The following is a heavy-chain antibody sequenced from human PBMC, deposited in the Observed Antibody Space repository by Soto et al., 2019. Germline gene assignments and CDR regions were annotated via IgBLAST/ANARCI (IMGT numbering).Heavy chain of an antibody. Sequence: EVQLVESGGGLVQPGRSLRLSCAASGFTFGDYAMQWVRKAPGKGLGGVSDISWNSGSIDYADSVKGRFTISRDNAKNSLYLQMNSLRAEDTALYYCAKSHTTSGWYVTTDYWGQGTRVTVSS. J-gene: IGHJ4*02. V-gene: IGHV3-9*01. CDR3: AKSHTTSGWYVTTDY. CDR1: GFTFGDYA. D-gene: IGHD6-19*01. CDR2: ISWNSGSI.